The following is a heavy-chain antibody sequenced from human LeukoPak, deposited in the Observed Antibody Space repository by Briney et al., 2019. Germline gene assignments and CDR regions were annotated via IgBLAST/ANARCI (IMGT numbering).Heavy chain of an antibody. CDR1: GYTFTSYY. V-gene: IGHV1-46*01. Sequence: ASVNVSCKASGYTFTSYYMHWVRQAPGQGREWMGIINPSGGSTSYAQTFQGRVTMTRDTSTSTVYMELSSLRSEDTAVYYCARDPYSYGASEGDYWGQGTLVTVSS. CDR2: INPSGGST. J-gene: IGHJ4*02. CDR3: ARDPYSYGASEGDY. D-gene: IGHD5-18*01.